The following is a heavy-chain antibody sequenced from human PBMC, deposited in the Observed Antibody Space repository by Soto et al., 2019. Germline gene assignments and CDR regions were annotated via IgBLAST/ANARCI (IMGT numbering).Heavy chain of an antibody. CDR1: GFNFVSYA. CDR2: ISGSGSPT. D-gene: IGHD3-10*01. J-gene: IGHJ4*02. CDR3: TKMAGSGNYYSNFDY. V-gene: IGHV3-23*01. Sequence: QPGGSLRLSCVGSGFNFVSYALSWVRQAPGRGLEWISGISGSGSPTDYADSVKGRFSISRDNSKNILYLQMSGLRAEDTAVYYCTKMAGSGNYYSNFDYWGQGTQVTVSS.